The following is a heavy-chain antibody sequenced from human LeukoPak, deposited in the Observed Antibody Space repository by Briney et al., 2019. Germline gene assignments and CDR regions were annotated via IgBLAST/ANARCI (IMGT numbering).Heavy chain of an antibody. D-gene: IGHD1-26*01. CDR3: ARGGRWDKFDS. J-gene: IGHJ5*01. CDR1: GASISSHY. V-gene: IGHV4-59*11. CDR2: IYHTGST. Sequence: PSETLSFTCTVSGASISSHYWSWIRQPPGKGLEWIGYIYHTGSTDYSPSLKGRLTISQDTSKNQISLSLTSVTTADTAMYYCARGGRWDKFDSWGQGILVSVSS.